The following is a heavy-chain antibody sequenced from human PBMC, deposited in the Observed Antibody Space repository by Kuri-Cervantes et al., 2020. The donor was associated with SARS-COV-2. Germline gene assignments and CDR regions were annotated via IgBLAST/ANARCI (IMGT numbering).Heavy chain of an antibody. CDR1: GFTVGTNF. Sequence: GESLKISCAASGFTVGTNFMNFFRQSAGKGLEWVSSLNPGGATFYADSVKGRFTISTDTSKNMVFLQMNNLRVDDTAVYYCARGMAGTPRYFDCWGRGTLVTVSS. D-gene: IGHD5-24*01. CDR2: LNPGGAT. CDR3: ARGMAGTPRYFDC. J-gene: IGHJ4*01. V-gene: IGHV3-53*01.